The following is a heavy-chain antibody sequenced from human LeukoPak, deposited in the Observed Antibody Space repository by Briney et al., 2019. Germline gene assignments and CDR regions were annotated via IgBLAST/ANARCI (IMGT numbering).Heavy chain of an antibody. CDR3: TIMHGYYDGSGYWVQ. V-gene: IGHV3-23*01. D-gene: IGHD3-22*01. Sequence: GGSLRLSCAASGFTFGSYGISWSRQAPGKGLEWVAFITTTGATASYAGSVKGRFTISRDNARDTLYMQMNSLRDEDTALYYCTIMHGYYDGSGYWVQWGQGTLVTVSS. CDR2: ITTTGATA. CDR1: GFTFGSYG. J-gene: IGHJ4*02.